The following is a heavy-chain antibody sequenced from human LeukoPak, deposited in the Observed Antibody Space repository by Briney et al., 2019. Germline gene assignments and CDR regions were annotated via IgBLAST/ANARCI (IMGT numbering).Heavy chain of an antibody. CDR1: GFALSSYS. D-gene: IGHD3-22*01. CDR2: ISSSSSYI. CDR3: ARESSGYFY. J-gene: IGHJ4*02. V-gene: IGHV3-21*01. Sequence: PEGSLRLSCAASGFALSSYSMNWVRQAPGKGLEWVSSISSSSSYIYYADSVKGRFTISRDNAKNSLYLQMNSLRAEDTPVYYCARESSGYFYWGQGTLVTVSS.